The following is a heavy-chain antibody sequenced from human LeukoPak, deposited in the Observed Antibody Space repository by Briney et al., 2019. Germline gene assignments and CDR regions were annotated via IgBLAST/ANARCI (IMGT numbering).Heavy chain of an antibody. D-gene: IGHD6-19*01. J-gene: IGHJ5*02. CDR3: ARLVYSSGWYNWFDP. V-gene: IGHV4-39*01. CDR2: IYYSGST. Sequence: SETLSLTCTVSGGSISSSSYYWGWIRQPPGKGLEWIGSIYYSGSTHYNPSLKSRVTISVDTSKNQFSLKLSSVTAADTAVYYCARLVYSSGWYNWFDPWGQGTLVTVSS. CDR1: GGSISSSSYY.